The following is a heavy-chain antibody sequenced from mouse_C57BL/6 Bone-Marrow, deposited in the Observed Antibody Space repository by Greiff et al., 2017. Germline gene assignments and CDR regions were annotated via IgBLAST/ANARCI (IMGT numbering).Heavy chain of an antibody. CDR1: GYTFTSYG. V-gene: IGHV1-81*01. D-gene: IGHD3-3*01. J-gene: IGHJ3*01. CDR3: AREGDFFAY. CDR2: IYPRSGNT. Sequence: LQESGAELARPGASVKLSCKASGYTFTSYGISWVKQRTGQGLEWIGEIYPRSGNTYYNEKFKGKATLTADKSSSTAYMELRSLTSEDSAVYFCAREGDFFAYWGQGTLVTVSA.